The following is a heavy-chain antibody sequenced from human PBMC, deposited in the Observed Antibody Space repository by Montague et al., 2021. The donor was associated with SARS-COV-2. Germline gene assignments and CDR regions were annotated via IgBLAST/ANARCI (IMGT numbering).Heavy chain of an antibody. J-gene: IGHJ6*02. CDR1: GGSFNNYY. Sequence: SETLSLTCAVYGGSFNNYYWSWIRQPPGKGLEWIGEVDHSGSTNYNPSLKSRLSISVDTSKNQFSLKLNSVSAADTAVYYCASLNIVARTDYYYGTDVWGRGTTVTVSS. V-gene: IGHV4-34*01. CDR3: ASLNIVARTDYYYGTDV. CDR2: VDHSGST. D-gene: IGHD5-12*01.